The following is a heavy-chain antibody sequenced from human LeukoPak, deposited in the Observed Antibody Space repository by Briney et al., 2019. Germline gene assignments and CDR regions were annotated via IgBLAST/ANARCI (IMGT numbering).Heavy chain of an antibody. V-gene: IGHV4-39*01. CDR1: GGSISSSSYY. Sequence: SETLSLTCTVSGGSISSSSYYWGWIRQPPGKGLEWIGSIYYSGSTYYNPSLKSRVTISVDTSKNQFSLKLSSVTAADTAVYYCASLYYYDSSGYFSLDAFDIWGQGTMVTVPS. J-gene: IGHJ3*02. D-gene: IGHD3-22*01. CDR2: IYYSGST. CDR3: ASLYYYDSSGYFSLDAFDI.